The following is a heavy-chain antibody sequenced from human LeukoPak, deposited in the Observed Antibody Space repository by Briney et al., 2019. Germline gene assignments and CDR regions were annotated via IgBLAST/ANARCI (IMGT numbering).Heavy chain of an antibody. J-gene: IGHJ4*02. CDR3: SKDSSGWYGYFDY. V-gene: IGHV3-23*01. Sequence: GGSLRLSCAASGFTFSSYAMSWVRQAPGKGLEWVSAISGSGGSTYYADSVKGRFTISRDNSKNTLYLQMNSLRAEDTAVYYCSKDSSGWYGYFDYWGQGTLVTGSS. D-gene: IGHD6-19*01. CDR2: ISGSGGST. CDR1: GFTFSSYA.